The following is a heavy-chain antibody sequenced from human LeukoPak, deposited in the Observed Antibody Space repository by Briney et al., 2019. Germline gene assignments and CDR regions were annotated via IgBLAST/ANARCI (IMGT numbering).Heavy chain of an antibody. J-gene: IGHJ4*02. V-gene: IGHV1-18*01. Sequence: ASEKVSCKASGYTFTSYGLSWVRQAPGQGLEWMAWISTYNDNTKYAQNFQGRVTMTTDTSTSTAYLELRTLRSDDTAFYYCARAIYSGSFDYWGQGTLVSVSS. D-gene: IGHD2-15*01. CDR2: ISTYNDNT. CDR3: ARAIYSGSFDY. CDR1: GYTFTSYG.